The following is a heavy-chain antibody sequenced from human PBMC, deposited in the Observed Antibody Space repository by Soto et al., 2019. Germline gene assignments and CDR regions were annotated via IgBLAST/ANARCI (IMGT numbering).Heavy chain of an antibody. D-gene: IGHD5-12*01. CDR2: ISYDGSNK. V-gene: IGHV3-30-3*01. Sequence: LRLSCAASGFTFSSYAMHWVRQAPGMGLEWVAVISYDGSNKYYADSVKGRFTISRDNSKNTLYLQMNSLRAEDTAVYYCARDNGYSGYLSHWGQRTPVTVSS. CDR1: GFTFSSYA. J-gene: IGHJ4*01. CDR3: ARDNGYSGYLSH.